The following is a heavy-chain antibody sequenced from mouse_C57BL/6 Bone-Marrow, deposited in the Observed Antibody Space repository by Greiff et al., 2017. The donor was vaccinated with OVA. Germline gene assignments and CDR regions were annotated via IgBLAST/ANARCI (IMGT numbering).Heavy chain of an antibody. CDR2: IDPENGDT. Sequence: VHVKQSGAELVRPGASVKLSCTASGFNIKDDYMHWVKQRPEQGLEWIGWIDPENGDTEYASKFQGKATITADTSSNTAYLQLSSLTSEDTAVYYCTTGYYSNFWFAYWGQGTLVTVSA. J-gene: IGHJ3*01. CDR3: TTGYYSNFWFAY. D-gene: IGHD2-5*01. CDR1: GFNIKDDY. V-gene: IGHV14-4*01.